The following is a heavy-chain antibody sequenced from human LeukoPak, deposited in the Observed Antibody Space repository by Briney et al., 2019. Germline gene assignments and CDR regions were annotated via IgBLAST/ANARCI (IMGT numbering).Heavy chain of an antibody. CDR3: ASTTGLDD. Sequence: ASVKVSRKASGYTFTGYYMHWVRQAPGQGLEWMGCINPNSGGTNYAQRLQGRVTMTRDTASSTAYMELSRPRSDDTAMFYCASTTGLDDWGQGTLVTVSS. D-gene: IGHD1-1*01. J-gene: IGHJ4*02. CDR1: GYTFTGYY. V-gene: IGHV1-2*02. CDR2: INPNSGGT.